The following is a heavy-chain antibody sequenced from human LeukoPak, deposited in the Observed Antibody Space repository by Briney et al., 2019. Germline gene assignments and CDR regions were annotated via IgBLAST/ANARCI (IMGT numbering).Heavy chain of an antibody. V-gene: IGHV4-4*07. CDR1: GGSFGSYY. J-gene: IGHJ4*02. D-gene: IGHD6-19*01. CDR3: ARSVGWPLYHLGY. CDR2: IYISGAA. Sequence: SETLSLSRTLSGGSFGSYYWSWIRQTAGRGLEWIGRIYISGAADYTPSLKSRVSMSVDTSKNQFSLKVTSVTAADTAMYYFARSVGWPLYHLGYWGQGTLVTVSS.